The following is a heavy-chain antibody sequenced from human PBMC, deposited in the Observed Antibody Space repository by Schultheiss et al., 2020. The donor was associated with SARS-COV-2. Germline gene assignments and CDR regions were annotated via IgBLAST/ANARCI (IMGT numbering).Heavy chain of an antibody. CDR1: GGSISSGGYS. CDR3: ARDRGWGGAFDI. CDR2: IYHSGST. D-gene: IGHD7-27*01. J-gene: IGHJ3*02. V-gene: IGHV4-30-2*01. Sequence: SQTLSLTCAVSGGSISSGGYSWSWIRQPPGKGLEWIGYIYHSGSTYYNPSLKSRVTISVDRSKNQFSLKLSSVTAADTAVYYCARDRGWGGAFDIWGQGTMVTVSS.